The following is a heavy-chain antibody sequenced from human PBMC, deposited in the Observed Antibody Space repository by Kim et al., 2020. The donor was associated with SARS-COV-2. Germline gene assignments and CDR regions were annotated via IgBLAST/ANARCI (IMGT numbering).Heavy chain of an antibody. Sequence: GWSLRLSCAASGFTFSNYVMHWVRQAPGKGLEWVAVISYDGTNKYYGESVKGRFTISRDNSKNTLYLQMNSLRAEDTAVYYCAKVGNILTDYFDPSPFQYWGQGTLVTVSS. CDR3: AKVGNILTDYFDPSPFQY. V-gene: IGHV3-30*18. CDR2: ISYDGTNK. D-gene: IGHD3-9*01. CDR1: GFTFSNYV. J-gene: IGHJ4*02.